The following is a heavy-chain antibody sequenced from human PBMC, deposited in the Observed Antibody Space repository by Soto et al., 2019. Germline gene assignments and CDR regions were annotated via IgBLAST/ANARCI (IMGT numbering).Heavy chain of an antibody. CDR3: ARDELMILGMAV. CDR1: GGTFTSYT. CDR2: IIPILDIT. D-gene: IGHD3-16*01. J-gene: IGHJ6*02. Sequence: QVQLVQSGAEVTKPGSSVKVSCKASGGTFTSYTFSWVRQAPGQGLEWMGRIIPILDITDYAQKFQDRVTITADKSTNTAYMELSGLRSEDTAVYYCARDELMILGMAVWGQGTTVTVSS. V-gene: IGHV1-69*08.